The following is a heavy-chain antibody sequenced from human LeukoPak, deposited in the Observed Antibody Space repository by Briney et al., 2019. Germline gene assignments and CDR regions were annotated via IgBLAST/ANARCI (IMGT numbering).Heavy chain of an antibody. D-gene: IGHD3-16*01. CDR3: ARENWGLAESGEEAFDM. J-gene: IGHJ3*02. Sequence: SETLSLTCNVSGASISSHYWNWIRQPAGKELEWIGRIYNTGSANYNPSLKSRVTMSLDTSRNQISLKLTSVTAADTAVYYCARENWGLAESGEEAFDMWGRGTVVTVSS. CDR1: GASISSHY. V-gene: IGHV4-4*07. CDR2: IYNTGSA.